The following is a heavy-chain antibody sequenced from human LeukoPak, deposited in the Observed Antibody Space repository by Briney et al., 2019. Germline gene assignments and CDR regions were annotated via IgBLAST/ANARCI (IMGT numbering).Heavy chain of an antibody. CDR2: INHSGST. J-gene: IGHJ5*02. Sequence: SETLSLTCTVSGGSISSGDYYWSWIRQPPGKGLEWIGEINHSGSTNYNPSLKSRVTISVDTSKNQFSLKLSSVTAADTAVYYCARDGRYCSSTSCYRYWFDPWGQGTLVTVSS. CDR1: GGSISSGDYY. D-gene: IGHD2-2*02. CDR3: ARDGRYCSSTSCYRYWFDP. V-gene: IGHV4-39*07.